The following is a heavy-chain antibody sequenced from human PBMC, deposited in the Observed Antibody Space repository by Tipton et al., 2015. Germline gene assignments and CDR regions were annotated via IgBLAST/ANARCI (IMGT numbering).Heavy chain of an antibody. J-gene: IGHJ5*02. Sequence: TLSLTCTVSGGSISRSSYYWGWIRQPPGKGLEWIGSIYYSGSTYYNPSLKSRVTISVDTSKTQFSLKMISVTAADTAFYYCARGRFVTIFAGHWFDTWGQGALVTVSS. CDR1: GGSISRSSYY. CDR3: ARGRFVTIFAGHWFDT. V-gene: IGHV4-39*07. CDR2: IYYSGST. D-gene: IGHD3-3*01.